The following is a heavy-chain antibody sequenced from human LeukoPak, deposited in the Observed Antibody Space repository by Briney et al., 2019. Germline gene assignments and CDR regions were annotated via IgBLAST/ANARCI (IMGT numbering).Heavy chain of an antibody. CDR2: ISYDGSNK. D-gene: IGHD6-19*01. CDR3: ATDTRYSSGWYYFDY. J-gene: IGHJ4*02. V-gene: IGHV3-30*03. Sequence: GGSLRLSCAASGFTFSSYGMHWVRQAPGKGLEWVAVISYDGSNKYYADSVKGRFTISRDNSKNTLYLQMNSLRAEDTAVYYCATDTRYSSGWYYFDYWGQGTLVTVSS. CDR1: GFTFSSYG.